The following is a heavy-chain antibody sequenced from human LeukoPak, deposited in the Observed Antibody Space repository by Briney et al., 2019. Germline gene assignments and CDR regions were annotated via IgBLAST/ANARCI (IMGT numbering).Heavy chain of an antibody. CDR3: ARDYNYAFDN. V-gene: IGHV3-48*04. CDR2: IGISSGNT. CDR1: GFTFSDYS. D-gene: IGHD1-1*01. Sequence: GGSLRLSCAASGFTFSDYSMNWVRQAPGKGLEWISYIGISSGNTKYADSVKGRFTISGDNAKSSLYLQMNSLRVEDTAVYYCARDYNYAFDNWGQGNLVTVSS. J-gene: IGHJ4*02.